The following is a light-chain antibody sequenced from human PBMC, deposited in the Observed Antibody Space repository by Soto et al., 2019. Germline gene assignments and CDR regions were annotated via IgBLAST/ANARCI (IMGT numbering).Light chain of an antibody. CDR1: QSLLHSNGYNY. J-gene: IGKJ5*01. CDR3: MQALQPPLT. V-gene: IGKV2-28*01. Sequence: DIVMTQSPLSLPVTPGEPASISCRSSQSLLHSNGYNYLDWYLQKPGQSPQLLIYLGSNRASGVPDRFSGSGSGTDSPLKISRVEAEDVGFYYRMQALQPPLTFGQGTRLEIK. CDR2: LGS.